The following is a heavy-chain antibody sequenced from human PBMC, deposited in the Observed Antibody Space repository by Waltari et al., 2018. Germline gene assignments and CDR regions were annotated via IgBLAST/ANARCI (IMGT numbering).Heavy chain of an antibody. Sequence: QVQSVQFGAGVKKPGPSVKVSCKASGYTLSDYGIRWVRQASGQGLAWMGWISGNNGHTNHAQKFQGRLIMTEDTSATTVYMELTYLTSDDTAVYYCARERHRLMEEGYLMALDPWGQGTLVTVSS. CDR2: ISGNNGHT. V-gene: IGHV1-18*01. CDR1: GYTLSDYG. D-gene: IGHD2-21*01. J-gene: IGHJ5*02. CDR3: ARERHRLMEEGYLMALDP.